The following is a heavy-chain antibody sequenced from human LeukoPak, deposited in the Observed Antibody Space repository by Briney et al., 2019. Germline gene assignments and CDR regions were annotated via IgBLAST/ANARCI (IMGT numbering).Heavy chain of an antibody. Sequence: ASVTVSFTASGYTFTSNYVHWVRQAPGQGLEWMGMIYPRDGSTSYAQKFQGRVTVTRDTSTSTVHMELSGLRSEDTAVYYCARDQEGFGYWGQGTLVTVSS. V-gene: IGHV1-46*01. J-gene: IGHJ4*02. CDR2: IYPRDGST. CDR1: GYTFTSNY. CDR3: ARDQEGFGY.